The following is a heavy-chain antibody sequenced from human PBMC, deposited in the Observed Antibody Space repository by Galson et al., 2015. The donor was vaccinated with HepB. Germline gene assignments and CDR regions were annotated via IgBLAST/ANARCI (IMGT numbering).Heavy chain of an antibody. D-gene: IGHD6-19*01. V-gene: IGHV4-4*02. CDR3: ARGHSSGRYYFDY. J-gene: IGHJ4*02. Sequence: TLSLTCAVSGGSISSSNWWSWVRQPPGKGLEWIGEIYHSGSTNYNPSLKSRVTISVDKSKNQFSLKLSSVTAADTAVYYCARGHSSGRYYFDYWGQGTLVTVSS. CDR1: GGSISSSNW. CDR2: IYHSGST.